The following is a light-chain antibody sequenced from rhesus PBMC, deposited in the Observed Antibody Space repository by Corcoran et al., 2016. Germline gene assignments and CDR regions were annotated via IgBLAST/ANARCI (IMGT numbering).Light chain of an antibody. CDR2: GAA. J-gene: IGKJ4*01. V-gene: IGKV3-24*04. CDR3: LQGSHWPLT. Sequence: EIVMTQSPATLPLSPGERATRSCRASQSVSSHVAWYQQQPGQAPRLLSYGAAIRATGIPDRFRGSGSGTECTLTISSLEPEDVGVYFCLQGSHWPLTFGGGTKVELK. CDR1: QSVSSH.